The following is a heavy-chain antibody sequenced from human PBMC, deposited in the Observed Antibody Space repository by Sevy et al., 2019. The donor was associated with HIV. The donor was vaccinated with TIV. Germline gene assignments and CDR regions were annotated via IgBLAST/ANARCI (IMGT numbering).Heavy chain of an antibody. CDR3: AKDGIAVAGTLDY. V-gene: IGHV3-30*18. D-gene: IGHD6-19*01. CDR2: ISYDGSNK. J-gene: IGHJ4*02. CDR1: GFTFSSYG. Sequence: GSLRLSCAASGFTFSSYGMHWVRQAPGKGLEWVAVISYDGSNKYYAASVKGRFTISRDNSKNTLYLQMNSLRAEDTAVYYCAKDGIAVAGTLDYWGQGTLVTVSS.